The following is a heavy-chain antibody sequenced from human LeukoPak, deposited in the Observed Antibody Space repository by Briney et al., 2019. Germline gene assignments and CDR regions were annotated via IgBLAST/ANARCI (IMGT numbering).Heavy chain of an antibody. J-gene: IGHJ4*02. CDR3: AKGSVRFLEWLSPLDY. CDR1: GFTVSSNY. D-gene: IGHD3-3*01. V-gene: IGHV3-23*01. Sequence: PGGSLRLSCAASGFTVSSNYMSWVRQAPGKGLEWVSAISGSGGSTYYADSVKGRFTISRDNSKNTLYLQMNSLRAEDTAVYYCAKGSVRFLEWLSPLDYWGQGTLVTVSS. CDR2: ISGSGGST.